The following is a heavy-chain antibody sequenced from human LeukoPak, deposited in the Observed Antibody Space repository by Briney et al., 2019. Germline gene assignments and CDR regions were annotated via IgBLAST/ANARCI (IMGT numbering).Heavy chain of an antibody. CDR1: GYTFTSYG. CDR3: ARNNEDCSGGSCYSGFDY. J-gene: IGHJ4*02. Sequence: ASVKVSCKASGYTFTSYGISWVRQAPGQGLEWMGWISAYNGNTNYAQKLQGRVTMTTDTSTSTAYMELRSLRSDDTAVYYCARNNEDCSGGSCYSGFDYWGQGTLVTVSS. D-gene: IGHD2-15*01. CDR2: ISAYNGNT. V-gene: IGHV1-18*01.